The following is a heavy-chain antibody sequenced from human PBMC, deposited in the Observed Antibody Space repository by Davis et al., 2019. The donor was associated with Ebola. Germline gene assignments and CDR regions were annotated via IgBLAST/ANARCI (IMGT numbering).Heavy chain of an antibody. V-gene: IGHV3-33*06. Sequence: GESLKISCAASGFTFSSYGMHWVRQAPGKGLEWVAVIWYDGSNKYYADSVKGRFTISRDNSKNTLYLQMNSLRAEDTAVYYCAKYVVEWLLRGNWFDPWGQGTLVTVSS. CDR3: AKYVVEWLLRGNWFDP. CDR2: IWYDGSNK. D-gene: IGHD3-3*01. J-gene: IGHJ5*02. CDR1: GFTFSSYG.